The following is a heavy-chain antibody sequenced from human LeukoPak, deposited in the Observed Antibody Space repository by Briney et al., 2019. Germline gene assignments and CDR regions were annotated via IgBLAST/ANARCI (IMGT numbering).Heavy chain of an antibody. D-gene: IGHD4-17*01. CDR1: GFTFSTYG. Sequence: GGSLRLSCAASGFTFSTYGMSWVRQAPGKGLEWVSTISSGGAATYYADSVKGRFTISRDNSKNTLYLQMNSLRAEDTATYYCAKSPICNYADPKTDYWGQGTLVTVSS. CDR3: AKSPICNYADPKTDY. J-gene: IGHJ4*02. V-gene: IGHV3-23*01. CDR2: ISSGGAAT.